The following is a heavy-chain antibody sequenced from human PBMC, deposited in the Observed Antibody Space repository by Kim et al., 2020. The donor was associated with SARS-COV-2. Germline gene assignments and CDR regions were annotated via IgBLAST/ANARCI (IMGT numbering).Heavy chain of an antibody. CDR3: ARDRSGYFDWLLLPGREDAFDI. CDR2: ISAYNGNT. J-gene: IGHJ3*02. Sequence: ASVKVSCKASGYTFTSYGISWVRQAPGQGLEWMGWISAYNGNTNYAQKLQGRVTMTTDTSTSTAYMELRSLRSDDTAVYYCARDRSGYFDWLLLPGREDAFDIWGQGTMVTVSS. CDR1: GYTFTSYG. D-gene: IGHD3-9*01. V-gene: IGHV1-18*01.